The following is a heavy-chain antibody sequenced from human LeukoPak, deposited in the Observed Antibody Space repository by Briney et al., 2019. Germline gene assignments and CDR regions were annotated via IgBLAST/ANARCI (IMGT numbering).Heavy chain of an antibody. V-gene: IGHV3-74*01. D-gene: IGHD3-10*01. CDR1: GFTFSSYW. J-gene: IGHJ4*02. CDR2: INSDGSST. CDR3: ARTPVRGVTPRGGKAVYFDY. Sequence: PGGSLRLSCAASGFTFSSYWMHWVRQAPGKGLVWVSRINSDGSSTSYADSVKGRFTISRDNAKNTLYLQMNSLRAEDTAVYYCARTPVRGVTPRGGKAVYFDYWGQGTLVNVSS.